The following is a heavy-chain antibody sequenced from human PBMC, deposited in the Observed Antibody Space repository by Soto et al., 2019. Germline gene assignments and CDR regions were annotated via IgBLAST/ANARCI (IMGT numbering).Heavy chain of an antibody. J-gene: IGHJ3*02. CDR2: IIPIFGKA. V-gene: IGHV1-69*05. CDR1: GGTFSSYA. D-gene: IGHD4-17*01. Sequence: GASVKVSCKASGGTFSSYAISWVRQAPGQGLEWMGGIIPIFGKANYAQKFQGRVTITTDESTSTAYMELRSLRSDDTAVYYCARWSEVTTNAFDIWGQGTMVTVSS. CDR3: ARWSEVTTNAFDI.